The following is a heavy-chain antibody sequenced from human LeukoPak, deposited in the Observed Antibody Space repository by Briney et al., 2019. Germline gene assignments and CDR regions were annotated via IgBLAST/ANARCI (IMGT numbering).Heavy chain of an antibody. V-gene: IGHV3-23*01. D-gene: IGHD6-13*01. CDR3: AKEGGRESSSWYLLYYFDY. Sequence: QTGGSLRLSCAASGFTFSIYAMNWVRQAPGKGLDWVSAISGSGGSTYYADSVKGRFTISRDNSKNTLYLQMNSLRAEDTAVYYCAKEGGRESSSWYLLYYFDYWGQGTLVTVSS. J-gene: IGHJ4*02. CDR2: ISGSGGST. CDR1: GFTFSIYA.